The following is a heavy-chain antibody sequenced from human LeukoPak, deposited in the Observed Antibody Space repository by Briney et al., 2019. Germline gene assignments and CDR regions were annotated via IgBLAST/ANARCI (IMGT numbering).Heavy chain of an antibody. CDR1: GGSFSGYY. Sequence: SETLSLTCAVYGGSFSGYYWSWIRQPPGKGLEWIGEINHSGSTNYNPSLKSRVTISVDTSKNQFSLKLSSVTAADTAVYYCAGQAPTIAAAGNNWFDPWGQGTLVTVSS. D-gene: IGHD6-13*01. V-gene: IGHV4-34*01. CDR3: AGQAPTIAAAGNNWFDP. J-gene: IGHJ5*02. CDR2: INHSGST.